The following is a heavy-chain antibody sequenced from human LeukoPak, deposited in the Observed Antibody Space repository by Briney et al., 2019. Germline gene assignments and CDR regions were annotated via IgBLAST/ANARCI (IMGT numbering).Heavy chain of an antibody. CDR3: ARGALEWLLSYYYYYYRDV. D-gene: IGHD3-3*01. CDR2: MNPNSGNA. Sequence: VASVKVSCKASGYTFTSYDINWVRQATGQGLEWMGWMNPNSGNAGYAQKFQGRVTLTRNTSISTAYMELSSLRSKDTAVYYCARGALEWLLSYYYYYYRDVWGKGTTVTVSS. V-gene: IGHV1-8*03. J-gene: IGHJ6*03. CDR1: GYTFTSYD.